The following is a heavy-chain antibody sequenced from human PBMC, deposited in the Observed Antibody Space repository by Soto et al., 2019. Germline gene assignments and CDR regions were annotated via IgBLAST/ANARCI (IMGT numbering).Heavy chain of an antibody. CDR2: TKSKTDGGTT. J-gene: IGHJ4*02. V-gene: IGHV3-15*07. CDR3: VTVAYYERS. Sequence: EVQLVESGGGLVNPGGSLGLSCTASGFTFSNVGMHWVRQAAGKGLEWVGGTKSKTDGGTTDYAAPVKGRFTISRDDSKNTLYLQMHSLRTEDTAVYYCVTVAYYERSGGQGTLVTVSS. CDR1: GFTFSNVG. D-gene: IGHD3-3*01.